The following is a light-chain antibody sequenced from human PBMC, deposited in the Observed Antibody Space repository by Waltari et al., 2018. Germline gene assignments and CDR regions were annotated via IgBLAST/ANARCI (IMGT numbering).Light chain of an antibody. V-gene: IGKV3-15*01. CDR1: QSISTN. CDR2: DTS. J-gene: IGKJ2*01. Sequence: EIVMTQSPATLSMSPGERATLSCRASQSISTNLACSQQRPGQAPRLLIYDTSTRATGIPVKFSGSGSGTEFTLTISDLQPEDFAVYYCQQYNNWPPLYTFGQGTKLDIK. CDR3: QQYNNWPPLYT.